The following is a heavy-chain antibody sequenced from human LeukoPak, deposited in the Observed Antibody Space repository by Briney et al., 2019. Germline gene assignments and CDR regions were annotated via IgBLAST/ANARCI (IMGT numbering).Heavy chain of an antibody. D-gene: IGHD1-26*01. J-gene: IGHJ4*02. CDR1: GFTFSSYA. Sequence: PGGSLRLXCAASGFTFSSYAMSWVRRAPGKGLESVSAISGSGGSTYYADSVKGRFTISRDNSKNTLYLQMNSLRAEDTAVYYCAKSASGSYYPPDYWGQGTLVTVSS. CDR3: AKSASGSYYPPDY. CDR2: ISGSGGST. V-gene: IGHV3-23*01.